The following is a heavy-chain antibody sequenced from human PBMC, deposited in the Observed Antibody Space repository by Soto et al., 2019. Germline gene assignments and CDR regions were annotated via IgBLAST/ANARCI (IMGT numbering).Heavy chain of an antibody. J-gene: IGHJ4*02. Sequence: ASVKVSCKASGGTFSSYAISWVRQAPGQGLEWMGGIIPIFGTANYAQKFQGRVTITADESTSTAYMELSSLRSEDTAVYYCARNSGYDSSGYYTPPFDYWGQGTLVTVSS. CDR1: GGTFSSYA. CDR2: IIPIFGTA. V-gene: IGHV1-69*13. CDR3: ARNSGYDSSGYYTPPFDY. D-gene: IGHD3-22*01.